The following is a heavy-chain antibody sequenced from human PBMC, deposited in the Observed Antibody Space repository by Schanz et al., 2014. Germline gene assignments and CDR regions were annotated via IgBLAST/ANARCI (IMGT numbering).Heavy chain of an antibody. CDR2: IYSGGST. V-gene: IGHV3-66*01. D-gene: IGHD6-13*01. CDR3: ARGGGAAAST. Sequence: EVQLVESGGGLISPGGSLRLSCVASGFTFNYVWMSWVRQAPGKGLEWVSIIYSGGSTFYADSVKGRFTISRDNSKNTLYLQMNSLRAEDTAVYYCARGGGAAASTWGQGTLVTVSS. J-gene: IGHJ5*02. CDR1: GFTFNYVW.